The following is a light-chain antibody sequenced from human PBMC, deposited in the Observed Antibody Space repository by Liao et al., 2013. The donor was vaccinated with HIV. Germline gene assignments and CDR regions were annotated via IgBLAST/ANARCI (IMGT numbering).Light chain of an antibody. CDR3: QVWDTSGHPGYV. Sequence: SYELTQPPSVSVSPGQTASITCSGDELGDKYACWYQQKPGQAPVLVIYYDSDRPSGIPERFSGSNSGNTATLTISRVEAGDEADYYCQVWDTSGHPGYVFGTGTQVTVL. J-gene: IGLJ1*01. CDR1: ELGDKY. V-gene: IGLV3-1*01. CDR2: YDS.